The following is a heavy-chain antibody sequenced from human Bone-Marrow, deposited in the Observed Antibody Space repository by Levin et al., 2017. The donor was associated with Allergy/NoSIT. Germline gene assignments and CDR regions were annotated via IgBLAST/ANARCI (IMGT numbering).Heavy chain of an antibody. CDR3: ARAHSDPQSKKWSMLGD. V-gene: IGHV4-4*07. Sequence: SQTLSLTCSVSGDFISNHYWNWIRQPAGKGLEWIGRIYDGGKPTYNLSLKSRVTMSVDTSKTQFSLKLTSVTAADTAVYFCARAHSDPQSKKWSMLGDWGRGILVTVSS. J-gene: IGHJ4*02. CDR2: IYDGGKP. CDR1: GDFISNHY. D-gene: IGHD2-15*01.